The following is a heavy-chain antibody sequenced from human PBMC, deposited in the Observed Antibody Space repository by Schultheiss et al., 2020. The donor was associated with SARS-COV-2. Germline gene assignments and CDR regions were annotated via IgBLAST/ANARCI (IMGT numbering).Heavy chain of an antibody. J-gene: IGHJ4*02. V-gene: IGHV3-15*01. CDR2: IKSKTDGGTT. CDR3: SRDPTLAVVVPAARDY. Sequence: GGSLRLSCAASGFTFSNAWMSWVRQAPGKGLEWVGRIKSKTDGGTTDYAAPVKGRFTISRDDSKNTLYLQMNSLKTEDTAVYYCSRDPTLAVVVPAARDYWGQGTLVTVSS. D-gene: IGHD2-2*01. CDR1: GFTFSNAW.